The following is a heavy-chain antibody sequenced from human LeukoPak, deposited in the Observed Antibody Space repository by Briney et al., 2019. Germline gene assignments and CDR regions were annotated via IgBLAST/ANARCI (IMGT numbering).Heavy chain of an antibody. CDR2: ISYDGSNK. CDR3: ACFYGPPFVY. V-gene: IGHV3-30*04. Sequence: GRSLRLSCAASGFTFSSYAMHWVRQAPGKGLEWVAVISYDGSNKYYADSVKGRFTISRDNSKNTLYLQINSLRAEDTAVYYCACFYGPPFVYWGERALVTVSS. D-gene: IGHD3-16*01. J-gene: IGHJ4*02. CDR1: GFTFSSYA.